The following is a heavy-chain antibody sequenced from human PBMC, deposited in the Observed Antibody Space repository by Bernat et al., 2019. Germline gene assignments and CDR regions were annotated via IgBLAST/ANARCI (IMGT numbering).Heavy chain of an antibody. Sequence: EVQLVESGGGLVQPGGSLRLSCAASAFTFSSYWMHWVRQAPGKGLVWVSRINSDGSSTRYGYSVKGRFTISRDNAKNTLYLQMNSLRAEDTAVYYCARSGISSSWTNSYYYGMDVWGQVTPVTVAS. J-gene: IGHJ6*02. CDR3: ARSGISSSWTNSYYYGMDV. V-gene: IGHV3-74*01. CDR1: AFTFSSYW. D-gene: IGHD6-13*01. CDR2: INSDGSST.